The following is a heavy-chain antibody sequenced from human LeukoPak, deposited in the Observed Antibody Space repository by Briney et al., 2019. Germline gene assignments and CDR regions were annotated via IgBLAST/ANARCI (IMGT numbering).Heavy chain of an antibody. CDR1: GFTFSSYA. CDR2: ISGSGGST. CDR3: AKSPVNDYTPFDY. Sequence: GGSLRLSCAASGFTFSSYAMSWVRQAPGKGLEWVSAISGSGGSTYYTDSMKGRFTISRDYSKNTLYLQMNSLRAEDTAVYYCAKSPVNDYTPFDYWGQGTLVTVSS. V-gene: IGHV3-23*01. D-gene: IGHD4-11*01. J-gene: IGHJ4*02.